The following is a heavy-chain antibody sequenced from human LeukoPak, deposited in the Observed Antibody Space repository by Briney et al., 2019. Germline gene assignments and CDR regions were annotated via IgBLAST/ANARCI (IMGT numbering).Heavy chain of an antibody. CDR1: GYTLTELS. V-gene: IGHV1-24*01. Sequence: ASVKVSCKVSGYTLTELSMHWVRQAPGKGLEWMGGFDPEDGETIYAQKFQGRVTMTTDTSTSTAYMELRSLRSDDTAVYYCARDRWDVWGQGTTVTVSS. D-gene: IGHD4-17*01. CDR2: FDPEDGET. J-gene: IGHJ6*02. CDR3: ARDRWDV.